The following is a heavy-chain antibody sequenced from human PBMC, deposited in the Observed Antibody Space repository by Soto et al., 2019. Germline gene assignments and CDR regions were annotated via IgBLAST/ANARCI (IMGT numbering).Heavy chain of an antibody. CDR1: GDSFNSGLYY. CDR2: IHYRGST. J-gene: IGHJ4*02. CDR3: TRDQDFGDNEAVDY. V-gene: IGHV4-30-4*01. Sequence: QVRLQESGPGLVKPSQSLSLTCTVSGDSFNSGLYYWGWIRQSPGKGLEWIGYIHYRGSTFYNPSLKSRVSISLDTSDHQFALNMRSMTAADTAVYFCTRDQDFGDNEAVDYWGQGTLVTVSS. D-gene: IGHD4-17*01.